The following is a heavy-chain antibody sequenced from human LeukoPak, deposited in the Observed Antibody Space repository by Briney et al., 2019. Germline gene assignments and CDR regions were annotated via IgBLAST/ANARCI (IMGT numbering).Heavy chain of an antibody. J-gene: IGHJ4*02. V-gene: IGHV3-23*01. CDR3: AKGRPAAGGYFDY. CDR1: GFTFSSYA. CDR2: ISGSGGST. D-gene: IGHD6-13*01. Sequence: GSLRLSCAASGFTFSSYAMSWVRQAPGKGLEWASAISGSGGSTYYAASVKGRFTISRDNSKNTLYLQMNSLRAEDTAVYYCAKGRPAAGGYFDYWGQGTLVTVSS.